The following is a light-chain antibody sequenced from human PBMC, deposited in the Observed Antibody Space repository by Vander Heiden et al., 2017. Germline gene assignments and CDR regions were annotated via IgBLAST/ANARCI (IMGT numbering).Light chain of an antibody. CDR2: DAS. V-gene: IGKV3-11*01. Sequence: EIVLTQSPATLSLSPGERATLSCRASQSVNNYLAWFQHKPGQTPRLLIYDASNRATGVPARFSGSGTGTDFTLTISSLEPEDFAVYYCQQCSNWPLTFGPGTKVDIK. CDR1: QSVNNY. CDR3: QQCSNWPLT. J-gene: IGKJ3*01.